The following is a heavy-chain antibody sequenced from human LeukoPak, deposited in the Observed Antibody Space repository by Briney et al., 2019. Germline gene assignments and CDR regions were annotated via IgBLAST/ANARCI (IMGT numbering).Heavy chain of an antibody. CDR3: ARGGGFDAFDI. CDR2: IYHSGST. V-gene: IGHV4-30-2*01. CDR1: GGSISSGGYY. J-gene: IGHJ3*02. Sequence: SETLSLTCTVSGGSISSGGYYWSWIRQPPGKGLEWIGYIYHSGSTYYNPSLKSRVTISVDRSKNQFSLKLSSVTAADTAVYYCARGGGFDAFDIWGQGTMVTVSS. D-gene: IGHD5-24*01.